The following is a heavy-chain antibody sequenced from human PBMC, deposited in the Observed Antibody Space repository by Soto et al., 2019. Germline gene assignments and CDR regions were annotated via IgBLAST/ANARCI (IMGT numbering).Heavy chain of an antibody. CDR1: GYTFTIYG. J-gene: IGHJ6*02. D-gene: IGHD5-12*01. V-gene: IGHV1-18*01. CDR3: ARALGYSGYAGMDV. CDR2: ISPDNGNT. Sequence: ASVKVSCKASGYTFTIYGINWVRQAPGQGLECMGWISPDNGNTNYAQKLQGRVTMTTDTSTSTAYMELRSLRSDDTAVYYCARALGYSGYAGMDVWGQGTTVTVSS.